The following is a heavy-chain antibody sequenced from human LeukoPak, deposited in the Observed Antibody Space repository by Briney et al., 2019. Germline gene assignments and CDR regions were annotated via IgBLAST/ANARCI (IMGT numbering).Heavy chain of an antibody. CDR3: ARDCSNSASWWFDP. V-gene: IGHV1-46*01. Sequence: GASVKVSCKASGDTFIRHWMHWVRQAPGQGLEWMGVIKPNGGITVYAQKLQGRITLTRDMSTTTLYMELRSLTYEDTAVYYCARDCSNSASWWFDPWGQGTLVTVSS. J-gene: IGHJ5*02. D-gene: IGHD2-2*01. CDR2: IKPNGGIT. CDR1: GDTFIRHW.